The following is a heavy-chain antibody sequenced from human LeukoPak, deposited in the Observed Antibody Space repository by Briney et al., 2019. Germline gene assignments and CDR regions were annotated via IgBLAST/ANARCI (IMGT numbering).Heavy chain of an antibody. CDR2: INGDGRDK. CDR1: GLNFNSHW. J-gene: IGHJ4*02. V-gene: IGHV3-7*03. Sequence: PGGSLRLSCAASGLNFNSHWMSWVRQAPGKGLEWVANINGDGRDKYYVDSVKGRFTISRDNAKNSLYLQMNSLRAEDTAVYYCAREFYGDYVDWGQGTLVTVSS. CDR3: AREFYGDYVD. D-gene: IGHD4-17*01.